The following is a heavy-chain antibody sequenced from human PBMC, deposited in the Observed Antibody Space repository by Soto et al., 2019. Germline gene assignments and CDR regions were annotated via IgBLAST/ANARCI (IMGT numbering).Heavy chain of an antibody. CDR1: GGSISSGGYY. D-gene: IGHD3-3*01. V-gene: IGHV4-31*03. CDR2: IYYSGST. Sequence: SETLSLTCTVSGGSISSGGYYWSWIRQHPGKGLEWIGYIYYSGSTYYNPSLKSRVTISVDTSKNQFSLKLSSVTAADTAVYYCARGRHLNDYDFWSGYRSRHNDAFDIWGQGTMVTVSS. J-gene: IGHJ3*02. CDR3: ARGRHLNDYDFWSGYRSRHNDAFDI.